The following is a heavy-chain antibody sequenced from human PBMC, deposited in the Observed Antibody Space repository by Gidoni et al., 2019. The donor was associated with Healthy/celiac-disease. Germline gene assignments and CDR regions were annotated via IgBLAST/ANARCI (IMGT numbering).Heavy chain of an antibody. CDR3: ATSRAYDFWSGYYGWFDP. V-gene: IGHV3-11*01. D-gene: IGHD3-3*01. Sequence: QVQLVESVGGLVKPGGSLRLSCAASGFTFSDYYMSWIRQAPGQGLEWVSYMSSSGSTIYYADSVKGRFTISRDNAKNSLYLQMNSLRAEDTAVYYCATSRAYDFWSGYYGWFDPWGQGTLVTVSS. CDR2: MSSSGSTI. CDR1: GFTFSDYY. J-gene: IGHJ5*02.